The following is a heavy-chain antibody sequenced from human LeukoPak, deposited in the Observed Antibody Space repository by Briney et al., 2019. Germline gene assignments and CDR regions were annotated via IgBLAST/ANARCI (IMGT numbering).Heavy chain of an antibody. V-gene: IGHV4-38-2*02. CDR2: IYHSGST. Sequence: PSETLSLTCTVSGYSISSGYYWGWIRQPPGKGLEWIGSIYHSGSTYYNPSLKSRVTISVDTSKNQLSLKLSSVTAADTAVYYCARTPLRFLEWLPPGDVDYWGQGTLVTVSS. CDR1: GYSISSGYY. J-gene: IGHJ4*02. D-gene: IGHD3-3*01. CDR3: ARTPLRFLEWLPPGDVDY.